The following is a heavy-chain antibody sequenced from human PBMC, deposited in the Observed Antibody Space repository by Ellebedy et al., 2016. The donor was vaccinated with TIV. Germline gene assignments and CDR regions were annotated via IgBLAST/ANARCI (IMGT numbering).Heavy chain of an antibody. CDR3: ARAGRGYSYAQVDY. D-gene: IGHD5-18*01. CDR1: GGSISSGGYS. Sequence: MPSETLSLTCAVSGGSISSGGYSWSWIRQPPGKGLEWIRYIYHSGSTYYNPSLKSRVTISVDRSKNQFSLKLSSVTAADTAVYYCARAGRGYSYAQVDYWGQGTLVTVSS. V-gene: IGHV4-30-2*01. J-gene: IGHJ4*02. CDR2: IYHSGST.